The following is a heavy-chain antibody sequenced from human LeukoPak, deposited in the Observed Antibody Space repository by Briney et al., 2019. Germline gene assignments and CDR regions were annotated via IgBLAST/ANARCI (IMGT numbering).Heavy chain of an antibody. D-gene: IGHD3-10*01. Sequence: PSETLSLTCTVSGGSIGTYYWSWIRQTAGKGLEWIGRIYRTGSTDYNYSLRSRVTMSVDTSNNQFSLKLTSVTAADSAVYYCARDLPSYYFGSGNIFDPWGQGTLVTVSS. J-gene: IGHJ5*02. CDR2: IYRTGST. V-gene: IGHV4-4*07. CDR1: GGSIGTYY. CDR3: ARDLPSYYFGSGNIFDP.